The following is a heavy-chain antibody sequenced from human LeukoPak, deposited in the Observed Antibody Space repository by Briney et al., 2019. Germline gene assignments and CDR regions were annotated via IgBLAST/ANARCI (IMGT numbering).Heavy chain of an antibody. Sequence: GGSLRLSCAASGFTFDDYGLSWVRQAPGKGLEWVSGINWNGGSTGYTDSVKGRFTISRDNARSSLYLEMNSLRAEDTAFDYCARVVSGYSFGYDYSYYYYMDVWGRGTTVIVSS. CDR3: ARVVSGYSFGYDYSYYYYMDV. V-gene: IGHV3-20*04. D-gene: IGHD5-18*01. J-gene: IGHJ6*03. CDR2: INWNGGST. CDR1: GFTFDDYG.